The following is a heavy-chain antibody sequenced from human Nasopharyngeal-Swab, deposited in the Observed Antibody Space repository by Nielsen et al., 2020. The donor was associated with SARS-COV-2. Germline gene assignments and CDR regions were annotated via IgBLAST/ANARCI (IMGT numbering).Heavy chain of an antibody. D-gene: IGHD6-19*01. CDR2: MYFSRST. CDR1: GASIGTYY. J-gene: IGHJ4*02. Sequence: SETLSLTCNVSGASIGTYYWSWIRQPPGKGLEWIGYMYFSRSTNYNPSLKSRVTMSLDTSKNQISLKLSSVTAADTARYYCARVRVPNYSRGWHLDYWGQGTLVTVSS. V-gene: IGHV4-59*01. CDR3: ARVRVPNYSRGWHLDY.